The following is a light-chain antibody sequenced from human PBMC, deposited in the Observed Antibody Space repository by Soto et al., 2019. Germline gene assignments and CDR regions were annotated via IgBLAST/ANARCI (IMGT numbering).Light chain of an antibody. V-gene: IGKV3-11*01. J-gene: IGKJ5*01. CDR3: HQRQYWPPIT. CDR2: DAS. CDR1: LSVSVY. Sequence: VLIHSPSTLSLSPGERATLSCRTSLSVSVYLDWYQQKPGQAPRLLISDASNRATGIPARFSGSGSGTDFTLTISSLEPEDFAVYYCHQRQYWPPITFGQGTRLEIK.